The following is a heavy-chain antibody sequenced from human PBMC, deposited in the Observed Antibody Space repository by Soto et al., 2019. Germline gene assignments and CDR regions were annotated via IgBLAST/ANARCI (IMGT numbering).Heavy chain of an antibody. V-gene: IGHV2-5*02. CDR3: ALVRDWFDP. J-gene: IGHJ5*02. Sequence: QITLKESGPTLVKPTQTLTLTCTFSGFSLSTSGVGVGWIRQPPGKALEWLALIYWDDDKRYSPSLKSRLTTXKDTSKNQVVLTMTNMDPVDTATYYCALVRDWFDPWGQGTLVTVSS. CDR1: GFSLSTSGVG. D-gene: IGHD3-10*01. CDR2: IYWDDDK.